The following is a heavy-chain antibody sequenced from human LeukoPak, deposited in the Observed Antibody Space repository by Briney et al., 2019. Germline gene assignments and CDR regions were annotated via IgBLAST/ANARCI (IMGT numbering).Heavy chain of an antibody. V-gene: IGHV4-59*01. J-gene: IGHJ4*02. CDR3: ARVMVRGVIDY. D-gene: IGHD3-10*01. CDR1: GGSISTYY. Sequence: PSETLSLTCTVSGGSISTYYWSWIRQPPGKGLEWIGYIYYSGSTNYNPSLKSRVPISVDTSKNQFSLKLSSVTAADTAVYYCARVMVRGVIDYWGQGTLVTVSS. CDR2: IYYSGST.